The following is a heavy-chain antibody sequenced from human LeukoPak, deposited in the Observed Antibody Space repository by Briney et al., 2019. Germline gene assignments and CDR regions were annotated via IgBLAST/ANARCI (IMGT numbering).Heavy chain of an antibody. CDR2: IYSGGST. CDR1: GFTVSSNY. J-gene: IGHJ6*03. V-gene: IGHV3-53*01. CDR3: ARGRVSYYYYMDV. D-gene: IGHD2-8*01. Sequence: GGSLRLSCAASGFTVSSNYMSWFRQAPGKGLDWVSVIYSGGSTYYADSVKGRFTISRDNSKNTLYLQMNSLRAEDTAVYYCARGRVSYYYYMDVWGKGTTVTVSS.